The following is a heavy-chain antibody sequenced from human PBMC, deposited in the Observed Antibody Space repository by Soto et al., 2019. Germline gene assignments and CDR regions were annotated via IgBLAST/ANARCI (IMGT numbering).Heavy chain of an antibody. CDR3: ARKATVTTCFDY. CDR2: IYYSGST. V-gene: IGHV4-31*03. D-gene: IGHD4-17*01. CDR1: GGSISSGGYY. J-gene: IGHJ4*02. Sequence: QVQLQESGPGLVKPSQTLSLTCTVSGGSISSGGYYWSWIRQHPGKGLEWIGYIYYSGSTYYNPSRKSRFTISVDTSKNQFSLKLSSVTDADKAVYYCARKATVTTCFDYWGQGTLVTVSS.